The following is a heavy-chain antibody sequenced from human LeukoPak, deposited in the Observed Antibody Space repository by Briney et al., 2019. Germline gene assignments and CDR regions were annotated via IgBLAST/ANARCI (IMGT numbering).Heavy chain of an antibody. D-gene: IGHD3-10*01. V-gene: IGHV4-34*01. CDR3: ARGSGFYTGNRGIDY. CDR1: GGSFSGYY. Sequence: SETLSLTCAVYGGSFSGYYWSWIRQPPGKGLEWIGEINHSGSTDYNPSLKSRVTISVDTSKNQFSLKLSSVTAADTAVYYCARGSGFYTGNRGIDYWGQGTLVTVSS. CDR2: INHSGST. J-gene: IGHJ4*02.